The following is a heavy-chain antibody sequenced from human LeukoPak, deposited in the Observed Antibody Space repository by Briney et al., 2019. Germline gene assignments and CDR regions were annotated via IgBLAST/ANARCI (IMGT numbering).Heavy chain of an antibody. J-gene: IGHJ4*02. CDR1: GFTFSSYA. CDR3: VKGGVQLWLPDLDY. D-gene: IGHD5-18*01. Sequence: GGSLRLSCSASGFTFSSYAMHWVRQAPEKGLEYVSAISSNGGSTYYADSVKGRFTISRDNSKNTLYLQMSSLRAEDTAVYYCVKGGVQLWLPDLDYWGQGTLVTVSS. V-gene: IGHV3-64D*09. CDR2: ISSNGGST.